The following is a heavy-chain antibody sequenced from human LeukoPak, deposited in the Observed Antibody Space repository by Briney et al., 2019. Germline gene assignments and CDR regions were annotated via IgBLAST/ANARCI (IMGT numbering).Heavy chain of an antibody. CDR2: IYDSGST. CDR3: ARVSLIVVVPAAHYGMDV. V-gene: IGHV4-39*07. J-gene: IGHJ6*02. Sequence: PSETLSLTCTVSGGSIRSSYYYWGWIRQPPGKGLEWIGSIYDSGSTYYNPSLKSRVTISVDKSKNQFSLKLSSVTAADTAVYYCARVSLIVVVPAAHYGMDVWGQGTTVTVSS. CDR1: GGSIRSSYYY. D-gene: IGHD2-2*01.